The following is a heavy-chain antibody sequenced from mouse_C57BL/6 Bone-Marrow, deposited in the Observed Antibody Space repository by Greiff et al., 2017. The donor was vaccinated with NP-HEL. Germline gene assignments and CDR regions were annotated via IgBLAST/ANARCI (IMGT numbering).Heavy chain of an antibody. CDR3: ARQGVKYFDV. J-gene: IGHJ1*03. CDR2: ISNGGGST. CDR1: GFTFSDYY. V-gene: IGHV5-12*01. D-gene: IGHD2-2*01. Sequence: VQRVESGGGLVQPGGSLKLSCAASGFTFSDYYMYWVRQPQEKRLEWVAYISNGGGSTSSPAPVKGRFTISRDNAKNTLYLQMRRLKSEDTAMDDRARQGVKYFDVGGTGTTVTVAS.